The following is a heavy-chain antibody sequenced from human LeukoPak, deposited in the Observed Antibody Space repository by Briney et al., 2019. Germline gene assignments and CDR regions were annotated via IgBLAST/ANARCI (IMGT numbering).Heavy chain of an antibody. V-gene: IGHV1-69*01. CDR1: GGTFSSYA. CDR2: IIPIFGTA. D-gene: IGHD5-18*01. Sequence: SVKVSCKASGGTFSSYAISWVRRAPGQGLEWMGGIIPIFGTANYAQKFQGRVTITADESTSTAYMELSSLRSEDTAVYYCARALSRWIQLWSDAFDIWGQGTMVTVSS. J-gene: IGHJ3*02. CDR3: ARALSRWIQLWSDAFDI.